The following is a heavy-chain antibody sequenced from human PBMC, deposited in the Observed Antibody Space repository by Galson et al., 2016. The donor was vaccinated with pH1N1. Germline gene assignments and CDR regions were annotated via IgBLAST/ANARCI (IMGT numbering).Heavy chain of an antibody. V-gene: IGHV1-69*05. CDR2: SMPVFGGP. CDR3: AKDRAVDYGQSPPVFEY. J-gene: IGHJ4*02. Sequence: SVKVSCKASGGSFNTYPISWIRQAPGQELEWMGRSMPVFGGPRYSPKLQGRHAITRDGSTNTVYMDLSSRTSDDTAVYYCAKDRAVDYGQSPPVFEYWGQGTLVTVSS. CDR1: GGSFNTYP. D-gene: IGHD3-16*01.